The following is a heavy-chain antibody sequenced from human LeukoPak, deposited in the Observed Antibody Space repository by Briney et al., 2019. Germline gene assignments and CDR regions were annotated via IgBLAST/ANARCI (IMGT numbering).Heavy chain of an antibody. D-gene: IGHD3-22*01. V-gene: IGHV3-23*01. CDR1: GITLSNYG. J-gene: IGHJ4*02. Sequence: GSLRLSCAVSGITLSNYGMSWVRQAPGKGPELVAGIIGRGGSAYYSDAVKGRFTISRENPRNTLYLQMKSLRVEDTAVYFCAKRGVVIRVILVGFHKEAYYFDSWGQGALVTVSS. CDR3: AKRGVVIRVILVGFHKEAYYFDS. CDR2: IIGRGGSA.